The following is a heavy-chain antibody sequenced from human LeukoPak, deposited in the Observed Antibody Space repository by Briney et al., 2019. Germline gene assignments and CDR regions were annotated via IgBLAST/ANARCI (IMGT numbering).Heavy chain of an antibody. CDR1: GGSISSGDYY. Sequence: SETLSLTCTVSGGSISSGDYYWSWIRQPPGKGLEWIGYIYYSGSTYYNPSLKSRVTISVDTSKNQFSLKLSSVTAADTAVYYCARLVATIYNWFDPWGQGTLVTVSS. V-gene: IGHV4-30-4*01. D-gene: IGHD5-12*01. J-gene: IGHJ5*02. CDR3: ARLVATIYNWFDP. CDR2: IYYSGST.